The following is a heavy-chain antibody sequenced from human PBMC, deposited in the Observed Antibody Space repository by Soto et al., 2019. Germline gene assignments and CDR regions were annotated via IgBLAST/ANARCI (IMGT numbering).Heavy chain of an antibody. V-gene: IGHV3-23*01. CDR2: ISGSGGST. CDR1: GFTFSSYA. J-gene: IGHJ6*02. D-gene: IGHD3-3*01. Sequence: GGSLRLSCAASGFTFSSYAMSWVRQAPGKGLEWVSAISGSGGSTYYADSVKGRFTISRDNSKNTLYLQMNSLRAEDTAVYYCAKDEGDFWSGYYTGDYYYYGMDVWGQGTTVTVSS. CDR3: AKDEGDFWSGYYTGDYYYYGMDV.